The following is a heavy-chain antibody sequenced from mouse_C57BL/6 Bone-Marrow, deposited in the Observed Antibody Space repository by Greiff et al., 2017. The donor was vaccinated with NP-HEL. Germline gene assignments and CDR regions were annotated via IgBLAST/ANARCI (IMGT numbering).Heavy chain of an antibody. J-gene: IGHJ3*01. Sequence: DVKLVESGGGLVQPGGSLKLSCAASGFTFSDYYMYWVRQTPEKRLEWVAYISNGGGSTYYPDTVKGRFTISRDNAKNTLYLQMSRLKSEDTAMYYCARHDYGSSWFAYWGQGTLVTVSA. V-gene: IGHV5-12*01. CDR2: ISNGGGST. CDR3: ARHDYGSSWFAY. D-gene: IGHD1-1*01. CDR1: GFTFSDYY.